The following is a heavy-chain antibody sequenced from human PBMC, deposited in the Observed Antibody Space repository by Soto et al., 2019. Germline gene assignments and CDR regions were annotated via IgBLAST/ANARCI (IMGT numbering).Heavy chain of an antibody. CDR3: ARWGSGWPVDGMDV. Sequence: QVQLVESGGGVVQPGRSLRLSCAASGFTFSSYAMHWVRQAPGKGLEWVAVISYDGSNKYYADSVKGRFTISRDNSKNTLYLQMNSLRAEDTAVYYCARWGSGWPVDGMDVCGKGTTVTVSS. CDR1: GFTFSSYA. D-gene: IGHD6-19*01. V-gene: IGHV3-30-3*01. J-gene: IGHJ6*04. CDR2: ISYDGSNK.